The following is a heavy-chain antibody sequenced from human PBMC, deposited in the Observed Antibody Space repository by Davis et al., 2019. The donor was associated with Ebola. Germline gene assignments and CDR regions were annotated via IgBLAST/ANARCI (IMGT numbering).Heavy chain of an antibody. J-gene: IGHJ3*01. Sequence: GESLKISCAASGISFSSYAMSWVRQAPGKGLEWVSRIDNPGTHTLYADFVKGRFTISKDNARNTLYLQMDSLTAEDTAIYYCARDRGKPDSIDVWGQGTMVTVSS. CDR3: ARDRGKPDSIDV. V-gene: IGHV3-74*01. CDR2: IDNPGTHT. D-gene: IGHD1-26*01. CDR1: GISFSSYA.